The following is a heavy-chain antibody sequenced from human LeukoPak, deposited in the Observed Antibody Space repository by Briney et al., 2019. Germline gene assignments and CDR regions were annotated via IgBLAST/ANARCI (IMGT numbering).Heavy chain of an antibody. V-gene: IGHV1-2*06. D-gene: IGHD6-19*01. CDR3: ARGADSSGISDFDY. J-gene: IGHJ4*02. CDR1: GYTFTGYY. CDR2: INPNSGGT. Sequence: ASVKVSCKASGYTFTGYYMHWVRQAPGQGLEWMGRINPNSGGTNYAQKFQGRVTMTRDTSISTAYMELSRLRSDDTAVYYCARGADSSGISDFDYWGQGTLGTVTS.